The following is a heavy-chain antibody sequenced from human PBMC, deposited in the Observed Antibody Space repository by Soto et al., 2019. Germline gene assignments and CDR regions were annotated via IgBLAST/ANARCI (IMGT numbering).Heavy chain of an antibody. V-gene: IGHV4-30-4*01. D-gene: IGHD2-8*01. CDR1: GSYITSGDYH. CDR2: ISHSETT. Sequence: QVRLQESGPGLVKASQTLSLTCSVSGSYITSGDYHWTWIRQAPGKGLEWLGYISHSETTYYSPALKNRIIISSDFSMNQFSLRLNSVTAADTAVYFCAGFGVGDRDDKWGQGTLVTVSS. CDR3: AGFGVGDRDDK. J-gene: IGHJ4*02.